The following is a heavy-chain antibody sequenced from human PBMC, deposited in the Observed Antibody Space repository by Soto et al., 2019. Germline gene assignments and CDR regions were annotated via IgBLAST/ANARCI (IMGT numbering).Heavy chain of an antibody. Sequence: QVQLVQSGAEVRKPGSSVEVSCMASGSTFSSYTVNWVRQAPGQGLEWIGRIIPVLGVTHYARRFQGRVTSTADRPRKTAYMELTSLKSEDTAVYYCARRRYWGVDCYDKFYYGMDVWGQGTTVTVSS. V-gene: IGHV1-69*02. CDR3: ARRRYWGVDCYDKFYYGMDV. J-gene: IGHJ6*02. CDR2: IIPVLGVT. CDR1: GSTFSSYT. D-gene: IGHD2-21*02.